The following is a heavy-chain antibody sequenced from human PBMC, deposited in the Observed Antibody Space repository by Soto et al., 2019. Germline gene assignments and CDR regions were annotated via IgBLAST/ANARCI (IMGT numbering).Heavy chain of an antibody. CDR2: ITASGRTP. D-gene: IGHD3-16*01. CDR1: GFTFSNFA. J-gene: IGHJ3*02. CDR3: AKVYFGESDGFDI. Sequence: VNLLESGGGLVQPGGSLRLSCAASGFTFSNFAMSWVRQAPGRGLEWVSEITASGRTPSYADSVKGRFTISKDESKNTLYLQMNILRADYTALYYCAKVYFGESDGFDIWGQVKMVTVSS. V-gene: IGHV3-23*01.